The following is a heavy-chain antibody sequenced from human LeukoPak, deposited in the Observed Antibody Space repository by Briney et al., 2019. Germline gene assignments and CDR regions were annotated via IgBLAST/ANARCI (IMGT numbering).Heavy chain of an antibody. CDR3: ARATVGRYFDL. CDR2: ISSRSSTI. V-gene: IGHV3-48*04. CDR1: GFTFRTYN. Sequence: LSGGSLRLSCVASGFTFRTYNLNWVRQAPGKGLEWVSFISSRSSTIYYADSVKGRFTVSRDNADNSLYLQMNSLRAEDTAVYFCARATVGRYFDLWGRGTLVTVSS. D-gene: IGHD4-23*01. J-gene: IGHJ2*01.